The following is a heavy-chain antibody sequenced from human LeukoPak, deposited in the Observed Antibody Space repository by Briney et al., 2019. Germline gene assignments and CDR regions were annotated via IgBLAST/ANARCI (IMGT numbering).Heavy chain of an antibody. V-gene: IGHV3-23*01. CDR1: GFTFSSYA. CDR3: ATLRIAVAGSY. CDR2: ISGSGGST. Sequence: GGSLRLSCAASGFTFSSYAMSWVRQAPGKGLEWVSAISGSGGSTYYADSVKGRLTISRDNSKNTLYLQMNSLRAEDTAVYYCATLRIAVAGSYWGQGTLVTVSS. J-gene: IGHJ4*02. D-gene: IGHD6-19*01.